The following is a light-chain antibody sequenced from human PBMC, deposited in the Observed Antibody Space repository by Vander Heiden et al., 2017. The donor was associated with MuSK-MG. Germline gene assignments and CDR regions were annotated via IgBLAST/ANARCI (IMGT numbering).Light chain of an antibody. CDR3: GSYTSSHTWV. V-gene: IGLV2-14*01. Sequence: QSARPQPASMSRSPVPSITISCTGTSSDIGYHNFVSWYQQHPGTAPKLMIYEVSNWPSGVSDRFSGSKSGTTASLTISGLQAEDEADYYCGSYTSSHTWVFGGGTKLTVL. CDR2: EVS. J-gene: IGLJ3*02. CDR1: SSDIGYHNF.